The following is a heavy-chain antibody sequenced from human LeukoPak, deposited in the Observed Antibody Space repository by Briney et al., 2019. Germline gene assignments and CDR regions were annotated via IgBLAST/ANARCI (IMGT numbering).Heavy chain of an antibody. V-gene: IGHV4-34*01. CDR1: GGSFSGYY. J-gene: IGHJ6*02. CDR2: INHSGST. Sequence: PSETLSLTCAVCGGSFSGYYWSWIRQPPGKGLEWIGEINHSGSTNYNPSLKSRVTISVDTSKNQFSLKLSSVTAADTAVYYCARHVYCSGGSCYPLGYYYYGMDVWGQGTTVSVSS. D-gene: IGHD2-15*01. CDR3: ARHVYCSGGSCYPLGYYYYGMDV.